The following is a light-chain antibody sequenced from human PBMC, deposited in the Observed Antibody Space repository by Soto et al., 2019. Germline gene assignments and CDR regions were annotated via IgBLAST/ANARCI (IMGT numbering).Light chain of an antibody. CDR2: KAS. Sequence: IQLTQSPSFLSASVGDRVTITCRASQSISNYLSWYQQKPGKAPKLLIYKASSLESGVPSRFSGSGSGTEFTLTISSLQTDDFATYYCQQYNSYSLTVGGGTKVDIK. CDR3: QQYNSYSLT. V-gene: IGKV1-5*03. CDR1: QSISNY. J-gene: IGKJ4*01.